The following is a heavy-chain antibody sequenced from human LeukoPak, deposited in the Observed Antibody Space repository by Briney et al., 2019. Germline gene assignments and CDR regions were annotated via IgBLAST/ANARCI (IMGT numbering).Heavy chain of an antibody. CDR1: GYTFTSYY. CDR2: INPSGGST. J-gene: IGHJ5*02. V-gene: IGHV1-46*01. Sequence: ASVTVSCTASGYTFTSYYMHWVRQAPGQGLQWMGTINPSGGSTTYAQKFQGRVTMTRDTSTSTVYMELSSLRSEDTAIYYCARVRRSGELLDAGRYNWFDPWGQGTLVTVSS. CDR3: ARVRRSGELLDAGRYNWFDP. D-gene: IGHD1-26*01.